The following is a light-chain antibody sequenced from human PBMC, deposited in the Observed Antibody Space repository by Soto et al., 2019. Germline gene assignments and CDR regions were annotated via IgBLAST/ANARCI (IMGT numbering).Light chain of an antibody. Sequence: EIVLTQSPGTLSLSPGERATHSCRASQSVRSNYLAWYQQKPGQAPRLLIYGASSRATGIPDTFSGSGSGTDFTLTISRLEPEDFAVYYCQQYGSAPSTFGGGTQVEIK. CDR3: QQYGSAPST. CDR2: GAS. CDR1: QSVRSNY. J-gene: IGKJ4*01. V-gene: IGKV3-20*01.